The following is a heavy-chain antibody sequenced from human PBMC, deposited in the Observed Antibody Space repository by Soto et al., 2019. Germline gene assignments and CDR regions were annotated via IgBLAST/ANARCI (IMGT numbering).Heavy chain of an antibody. CDR3: ARGYIVATIGDY. Sequence: ASVKVSCKASGYTFTSYDINWVRQATGQGLEWMGWMNPNSGNTGYAQKFQGRVTMTRNTSISTAYMELSSLRSEDTAVYYCARGYIVATIGDYWGQGTLVTVSS. V-gene: IGHV1-8*01. CDR2: MNPNSGNT. D-gene: IGHD5-12*01. J-gene: IGHJ4*02. CDR1: GYTFTSYD.